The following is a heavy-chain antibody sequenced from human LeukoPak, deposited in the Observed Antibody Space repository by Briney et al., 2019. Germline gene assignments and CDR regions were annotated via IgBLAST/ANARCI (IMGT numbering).Heavy chain of an antibody. CDR2: ISGSGGST. V-gene: IGHV3-23*01. J-gene: IGHJ5*02. Sequence: GGSLRLSCAASGFTFSSYGMSWVRQAPGKGLEWVSAISGSGGSTYYADSVKGRFTISRDNSKNTLYLQMNSLRAEDTAVYYCAKDLEHYDYVAWGQGTLVTVSS. CDR3: AKDLEHYDYVA. CDR1: GFTFSSYG. D-gene: IGHD3-16*01.